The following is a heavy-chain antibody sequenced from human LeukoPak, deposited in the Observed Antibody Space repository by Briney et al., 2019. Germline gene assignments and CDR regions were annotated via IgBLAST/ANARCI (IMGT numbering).Heavy chain of an antibody. CDR1: GYTFTGYY. CDR3: ARGSRYYYDSSGYTGFDP. J-gene: IGHJ5*02. Sequence: ASVKVSCKASGYTFTGYYMHWVRQAPGQGLEWMGWISAYNGNTNYAQKLQGRVTMTTDTSTSTAYMELRSLRSDDTAVYYCARGSRYYYDSSGYTGFDPWGQGTLVTVSS. V-gene: IGHV1-18*04. CDR2: ISAYNGNT. D-gene: IGHD3-22*01.